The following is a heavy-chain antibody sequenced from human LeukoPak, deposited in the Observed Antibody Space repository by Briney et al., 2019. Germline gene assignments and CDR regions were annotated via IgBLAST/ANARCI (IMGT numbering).Heavy chain of an antibody. CDR3: ARDYSGGSYFKPAEYFQH. D-gene: IGHD1-26*01. CDR1: GYTFTSYT. Sequence: ASVKVSCKASGYTFTSYTMHWVRQAPGQRLEWMGWINAGNGNTKYSQKFQGRVTMTRNTSISTAYMELSSLRSEDTAVYYCARDYSGGSYFKPAEYFQHWGQGTLVTVSS. J-gene: IGHJ1*01. CDR2: INAGNGNT. V-gene: IGHV1-3*01.